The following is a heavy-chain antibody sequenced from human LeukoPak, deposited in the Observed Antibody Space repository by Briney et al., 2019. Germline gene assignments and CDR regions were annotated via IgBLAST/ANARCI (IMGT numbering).Heavy chain of an antibody. CDR2: IYTSGST. V-gene: IGHV4-61*02. J-gene: IGHJ5*02. D-gene: IGHD5-12*01. Sequence: SETLSLTCTVSGASISSGSYYWSWIRQPAGKGLEWIGRIYTSGSTNYNPSLKSRVTISVDTSKNQFSLKLSSVTAADTAVYYCAGLRGYSGYEATKGFNWFDPWGQGTLVTVSS. CDR1: GASISSGSYY. CDR3: AGLRGYSGYEATKGFNWFDP.